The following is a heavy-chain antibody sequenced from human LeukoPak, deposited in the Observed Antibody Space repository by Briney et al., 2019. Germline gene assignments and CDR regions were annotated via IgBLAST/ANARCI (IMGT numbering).Heavy chain of an antibody. CDR3: AKDILLYSYGYGGGAFDI. CDR2: ISGSSSYI. CDR1: GFTFSTYN. J-gene: IGHJ3*02. D-gene: IGHD5-18*01. V-gene: IGHV3-21*04. Sequence: PGGSLRLSCAASGFTFSTYNMNWVRQAPGKGLEWVSSISGSSSYIYYADSVKGRFSISRDNAKNSLYLQVNSLRAEDTALYYCAKDILLYSYGYGGGAFDIWGQGTMVTVSS.